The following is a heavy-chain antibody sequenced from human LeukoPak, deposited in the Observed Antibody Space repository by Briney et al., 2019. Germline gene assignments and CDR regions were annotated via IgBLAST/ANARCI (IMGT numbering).Heavy chain of an antibody. CDR3: AKLYSSSWYGTTYFDY. V-gene: IGHV3-23*01. Sequence: GGSLRLSCAASGFTFSSYAMSWVRQAPGKGLEWVSAISGSGGSTYYADSVKGRFTISRDNSKNTLYLQMNSLRAEDTAVYYCAKLYSSSWYGTTYFDYWGQGTLVTVSS. CDR1: GFTFSSYA. J-gene: IGHJ4*02. CDR2: ISGSGGST. D-gene: IGHD6-13*01.